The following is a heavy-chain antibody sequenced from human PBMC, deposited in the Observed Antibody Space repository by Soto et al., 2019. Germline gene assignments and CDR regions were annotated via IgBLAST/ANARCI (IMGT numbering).Heavy chain of an antibody. CDR2: ISTNSKVI. D-gene: IGHD2-21*02. CDR3: AKDSRPFGGDSGHDS. Sequence: EVHLVESGGGLVKPGGSLRLSCAASGFTFSSFNMNWVRQAPGKGLEWVSSISTNSKVIYYAASVKGRFTISRDNANSSLFLQMSGLRAEDTALYYCAKDSRPFGGDSGHDSWGQGTLVSVSS. J-gene: IGHJ4*02. CDR1: GFTFSSFN. V-gene: IGHV3-21*01.